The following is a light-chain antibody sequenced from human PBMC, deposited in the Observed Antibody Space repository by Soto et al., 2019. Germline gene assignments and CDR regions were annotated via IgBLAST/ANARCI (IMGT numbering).Light chain of an antibody. Sequence: EVVMTQSPATLSVSQAESATHSSRASETDTTNLAWYQQKPGQAPRLLISGASTRAAGISDRFRGSGSGTEFTLTISSLRSEDSAIYNCQQYFEWPPMTFGQGTKVDIK. CDR1: ETDTTN. J-gene: IGKJ1*01. CDR3: QQYFEWPPMT. CDR2: GAS. V-gene: IGKV3-15*01.